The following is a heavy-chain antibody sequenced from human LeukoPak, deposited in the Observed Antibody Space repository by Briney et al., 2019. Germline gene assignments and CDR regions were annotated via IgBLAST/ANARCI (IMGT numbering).Heavy chain of an antibody. CDR1: GFTFSCYS. CDR3: VRDHNYAYDY. V-gene: IGHV3-48*01. J-gene: IGHJ4*02. CDR2: ISTSTI. Sequence: GGSLRLSCAASGFTFSCYSMNWVRQAPGKGLEWLSYISTSTIYYADSVKGRFTTSRDNAKNSLYLQMNSLRAEDTAVYYCVRDHNYAYDYWGQGTLVTVSS. D-gene: IGHD5-12*01.